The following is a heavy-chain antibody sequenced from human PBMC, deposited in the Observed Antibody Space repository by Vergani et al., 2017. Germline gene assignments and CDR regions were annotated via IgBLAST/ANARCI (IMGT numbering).Heavy chain of an antibody. D-gene: IGHD1-26*01. CDR2: IWYDGSNK. V-gene: IGHV3-33*01. CDR3: ARDSRVGATNLDY. CDR1: GFTFSSYG. Sequence: VQLLESGGGLVQPGGSLRISCAASGFTFSSYGMHWVRQAPGKGLEWVAVIWYDGSNKYYADSVKGRFTISRDNSKNTLYLQMNSLRAEDTAVYYCARDSRVGATNLDYWGQGTLVTVSS. J-gene: IGHJ4*02.